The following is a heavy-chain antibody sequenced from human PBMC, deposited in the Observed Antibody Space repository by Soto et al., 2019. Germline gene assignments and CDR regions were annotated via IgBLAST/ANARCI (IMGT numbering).Heavy chain of an antibody. V-gene: IGHV4-59*08. CDR1: GGSISSYY. Sequence: SETLSLTCTVSGGSISSYYWSWIRQPPGKGLEWIGYIYYSGNTNFNPSLKSRVSMSLDTSKNQFSLKLSAVTAADTAVYYCARHHRPYGAYGFEIAYRGQGTLVPVSA. CDR2: IYYSGNT. J-gene: IGHJ4*02. D-gene: IGHD4-17*01. CDR3: ARHHRPYGAYGFEIAY.